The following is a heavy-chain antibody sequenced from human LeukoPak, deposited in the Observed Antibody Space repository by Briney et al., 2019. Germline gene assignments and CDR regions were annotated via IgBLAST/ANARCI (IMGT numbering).Heavy chain of an antibody. CDR2: ISGSGGST. Sequence: PGGSLRLSCAASGFTFSSYAMSWVRQAPGKGLEWVSAISGSGGSTYYADSVKGRFTISRDNSKNTLYLQMNSLRAEDTAVYYCAKVASGYDTSGIVVVAYYFDYWGQGTLVTVSS. J-gene: IGHJ4*02. V-gene: IGHV3-23*01. D-gene: IGHD3-22*01. CDR3: AKVASGYDTSGIVVVAYYFDY. CDR1: GFTFSSYA.